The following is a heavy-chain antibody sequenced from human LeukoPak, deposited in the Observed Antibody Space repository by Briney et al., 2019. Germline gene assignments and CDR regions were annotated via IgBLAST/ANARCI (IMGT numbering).Heavy chain of an antibody. Sequence: SVTVSCKASGGTFSSYAISWVRQAPGQGLEWMGRIIPILGIANYAQKFQGRVTITADKSTSTAYRELSSLRSEDTAVYYCARDRRGYSYDYWGQGTLVTVSS. J-gene: IGHJ4*02. V-gene: IGHV1-69*04. CDR3: ARDRRGYSYDY. CDR2: IIPILGIA. D-gene: IGHD5-12*01. CDR1: GGTFSSYA.